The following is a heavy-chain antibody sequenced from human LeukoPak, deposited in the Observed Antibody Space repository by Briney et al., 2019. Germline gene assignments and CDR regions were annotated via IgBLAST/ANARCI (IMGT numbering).Heavy chain of an antibody. Sequence: SETLSLTCTVSGGSISSSSYYWGWIRQPPGKGLEWIGSIYYSGSTYYNPSLKSRVTISVDTSKNQFSLKLSSVTAADTAVYYCARLVGYNWNRSYMDVWGKGTTVTVSS. D-gene: IGHD1-20*01. V-gene: IGHV4-39*01. CDR3: ARLVGYNWNRSYMDV. CDR1: GGSISSSSYY. CDR2: IYYSGST. J-gene: IGHJ6*03.